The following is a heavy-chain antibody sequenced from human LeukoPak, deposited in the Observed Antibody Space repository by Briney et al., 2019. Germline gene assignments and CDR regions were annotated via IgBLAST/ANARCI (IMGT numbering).Heavy chain of an antibody. CDR1: GFTFNSYA. Sequence: GGSLRLSCAASGFTFNSYAMSWVRQAPRKGLEWVAAISGSGGRTYYAESVKGRFTIYRDNSKNTLYLQMNSLRAEDTAVYYCAKDLMTKVTSFDYWGQGTLVSVSS. CDR2: ISGSGGRT. CDR3: AKDLMTKVTSFDY. D-gene: IGHD4-11*01. V-gene: IGHV3-23*01. J-gene: IGHJ4*02.